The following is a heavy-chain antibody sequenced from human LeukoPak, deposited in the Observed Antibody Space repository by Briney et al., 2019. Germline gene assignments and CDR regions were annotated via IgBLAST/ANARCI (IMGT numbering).Heavy chain of an antibody. CDR3: ARDPGYCSSTSCPGIDY. CDR2: INPNSGGA. V-gene: IGHV1-2*02. Sequence: ASVKVSCKSSGYTFTGYYMHWVRQAPGQGLEWMGWINPNSGGANYAQKFQGRVTMTRDTSISTAYMELSRLRSDDTAVYYCARDPGYCSSTSCPGIDYWGQGTLVTVSS. D-gene: IGHD2-2*01. CDR1: GYTFTGYY. J-gene: IGHJ4*02.